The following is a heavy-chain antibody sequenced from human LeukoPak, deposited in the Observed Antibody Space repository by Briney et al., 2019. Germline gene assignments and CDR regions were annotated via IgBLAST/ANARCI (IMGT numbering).Heavy chain of an antibody. J-gene: IGHJ4*02. D-gene: IGHD2-21*01. CDR3: QAEDGIRDFDY. V-gene: IGHV4-38-2*01. Sequence: PSDTLYITCAVSGYSISSAYYWVWIRQPPLKGLEWIGSIYHSGITYYNPSLKSRVTISVDTSKNQFSLKLSSVTAADTAVFFFQAEDGIRDFDYWGQGTLVTVSS. CDR1: GYSISSAYY. CDR2: IYHSGIT.